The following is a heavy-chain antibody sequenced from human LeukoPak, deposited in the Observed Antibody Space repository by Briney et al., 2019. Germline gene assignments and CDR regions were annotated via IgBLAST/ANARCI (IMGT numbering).Heavy chain of an antibody. J-gene: IGHJ4*02. V-gene: IGHV5-51*01. CDR2: IYPGDSDT. D-gene: IGHD4-11*01. Sequence: GESLKISCKGSGYSFTSYWIGWVRQMPGKGLEWMGIIYPGDSDTRYSPSFQDQVTISADKSISTAYLQWSSLKASDTAMYYCARLLTTVTTGTMYYFDYWGQGTLVTVSS. CDR3: ARLLTTVTTGTMYYFDY. CDR1: GYSFTSYW.